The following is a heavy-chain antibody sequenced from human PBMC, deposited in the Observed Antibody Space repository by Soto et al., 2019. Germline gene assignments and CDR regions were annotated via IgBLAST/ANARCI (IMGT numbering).Heavy chain of an antibody. D-gene: IGHD2-2*01. CDR2: ISYSGST. Sequence: PSETLSLTCTVSGGSISSGDYYWSWIRQPPGKGLEWIGYISYSGSTYYNPSLKSRVTISVDTPKNQFSLKLSSVTAADTAVYYCARGFIPPAGYDAFDLWGQGPMATVSS. J-gene: IGHJ3*01. V-gene: IGHV4-30-4*01. CDR3: ARGFIPPAGYDAFDL. CDR1: GGSISSGDYY.